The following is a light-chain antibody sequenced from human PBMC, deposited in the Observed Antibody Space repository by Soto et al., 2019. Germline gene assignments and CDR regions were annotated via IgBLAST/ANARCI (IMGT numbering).Light chain of an antibody. J-gene: IGKJ1*01. CDR2: AAS. CDR3: LLDFSYFWA. V-gene: IGKV1-6*01. CDR1: QGIRSA. Sequence: IQMTQSPSTLSASVGDRVTITCRASQGIRSALGWYQQKPGKVPKLLIYAASTLQSGVPSRFSGSGSGTDFTLTISSLQPEDFATYYCLLDFSYFWAFGQGTKVDIK.